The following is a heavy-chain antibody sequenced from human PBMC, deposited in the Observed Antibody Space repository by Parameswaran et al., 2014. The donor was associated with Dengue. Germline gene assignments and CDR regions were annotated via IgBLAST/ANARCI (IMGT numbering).Heavy chain of an antibody. Sequence: GGSLRLSCAASGFSFSDYWMSWVRQAPGKGLEWLANIKGDGSVAEYVDSVKGRFTISRDNAKNSLYLQMNSLRAEDTAVYYCVRWELLVWPGYFDYWGQGTLVTVSS. D-gene: IGHD1-26*01. CDR3: VRWELLVWPGYFDY. CDR2: IKGDGSVA. CDR1: GFSFSDYW. V-gene: IGHV3-7*01. J-gene: IGHJ4*02.